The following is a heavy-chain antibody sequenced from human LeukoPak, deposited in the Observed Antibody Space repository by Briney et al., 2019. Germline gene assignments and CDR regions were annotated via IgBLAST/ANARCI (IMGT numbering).Heavy chain of an antibody. Sequence: SQSLSLTWAVSAYSIGIGYYGGWIRQPPGKGLGWFGSIYDTGSTYYTPSLKSRVTISIDTSKNQFSLKLSSVTAADTAVYYCASGRSGWLWYFDLWGRGTLVTVSS. CDR2: IYDTGST. CDR1: AYSIGIGYY. J-gene: IGHJ2*01. V-gene: IGHV4-38-2*01. D-gene: IGHD6-19*01. CDR3: ASGRSGWLWYFDL.